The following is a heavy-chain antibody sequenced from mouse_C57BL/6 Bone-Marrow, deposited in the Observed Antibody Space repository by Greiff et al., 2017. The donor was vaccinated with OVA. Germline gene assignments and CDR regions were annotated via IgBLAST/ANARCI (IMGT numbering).Heavy chain of an antibody. J-gene: IGHJ3*01. D-gene: IGHD1-1*01. CDR2: INPNYGTT. CDR3: ARTDYYGSRVAWFAN. Sequence: VQLQQSGPELVKPGASVKISCKASGYSFTDYNMNWVKQSNGKSLEWIGVINPNYGTTSYNQKFKGKATLTVDHSSSTASMHLNSLTSEHSAVLYRARTDYYGSRVAWFANGAKATLVT. CDR1: GYSFTDYN. V-gene: IGHV1-39*01.